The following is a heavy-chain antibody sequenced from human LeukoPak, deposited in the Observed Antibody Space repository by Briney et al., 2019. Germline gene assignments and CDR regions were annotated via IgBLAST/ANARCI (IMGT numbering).Heavy chain of an antibody. CDR1: GFTFDDYA. J-gene: IGHJ4*02. CDR2: ISWNSGSI. D-gene: IGHD6-13*01. V-gene: IGHV3-9*03. CDR3: AKGGRIAAAAIDY. Sequence: LRLSCAASGFTFDDYAMHWVRQAPGKGLEWVSGISWNSGSIGYADSVKGRFTISRDNAENSLYLQMNSLRAEDMALYYCAKGGRIAAAAIDYWGQGTLVTVSS.